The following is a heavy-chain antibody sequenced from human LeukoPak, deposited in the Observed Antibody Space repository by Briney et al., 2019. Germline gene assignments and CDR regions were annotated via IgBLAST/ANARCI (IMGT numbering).Heavy chain of an antibody. J-gene: IGHJ6*03. CDR3: ARRVRVDPYYYYVDV. CDR2: IYYSGST. V-gene: IGHV4-39*01. D-gene: IGHD3-10*01. CDR1: GGSISSSSYY. Sequence: SETLSLTCTVSGGSISSSSYYWGWIRQPPGKGLEWIGSIYYSGSTYYNPSLKSRVTISVDTSKNQFSLKLSSVTAADTAVYYCARRVRVDPYYYYVDVWGKGTTVTVSS.